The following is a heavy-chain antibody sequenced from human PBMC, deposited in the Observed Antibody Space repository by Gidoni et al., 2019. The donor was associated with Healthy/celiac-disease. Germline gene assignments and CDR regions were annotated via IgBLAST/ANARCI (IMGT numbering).Heavy chain of an antibody. CDR2: IRSKAYGEKT. V-gene: IGHV3-49*04. CDR1: GITFGDYA. J-gene: IGHJ4*02. Sequence: EVQLVESGGGLVQPVRSLRLSCTASGITFGDYAMSCVRQAPGKGLEWVGFIRSKAYGEKTEYAASVKGRFTITRDDSKSIAYLQMNSLKTEDTAVYYCTQVSELPKDYEYYFDYWGQGTLVTVSS. CDR3: TQVSELPKDYEYYFDY. D-gene: IGHD4-17*01.